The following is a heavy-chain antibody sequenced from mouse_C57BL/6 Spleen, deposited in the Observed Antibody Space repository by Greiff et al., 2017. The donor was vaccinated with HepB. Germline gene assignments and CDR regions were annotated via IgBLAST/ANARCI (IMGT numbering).Heavy chain of an antibody. J-gene: IGHJ3*01. CDR3: ARGHSSYPAWFAY. D-gene: IGHD1-1*01. Sequence: VHVKQSGPELVKPGASVKISCKASGYTFTDYYMNWVKQSHGKSLEWIGDINPNNGGTSYNQKFKGKATLTVDKSSSTAYMELRSLTSEDSAVYYCARGHSSYPAWFAYWGQGTLVTVSA. CDR2: INPNNGGT. V-gene: IGHV1-26*01. CDR1: GYTFTDYY.